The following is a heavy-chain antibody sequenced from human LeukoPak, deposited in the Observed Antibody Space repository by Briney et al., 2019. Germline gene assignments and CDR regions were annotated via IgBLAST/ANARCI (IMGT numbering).Heavy chain of an antibody. V-gene: IGHV4-39*01. CDR1: GGSISSSSYY. CDR3: ARGGTVRSSGWSRPYIDY. CDR2: IYYSGST. Sequence: PSETLSLTCTVSGGSISSSSYYWGWIRQPPGKGLEWIGSIYYSGSTYYNPSLKSRVTISVDTSKNQFSLKLSSVTAADTAVYYCARGGTVRSSGWSRPYIDYWGQGTLVTVSS. D-gene: IGHD6-19*01. J-gene: IGHJ4*02.